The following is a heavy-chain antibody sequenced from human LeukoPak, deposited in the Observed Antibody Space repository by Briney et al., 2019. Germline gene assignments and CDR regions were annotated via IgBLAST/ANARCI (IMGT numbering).Heavy chain of an antibody. D-gene: IGHD6-13*01. CDR1: GYTFTSYA. J-gene: IGHJ6*02. Sequence: ASVEVSCKASGYTFTSYAMHWVRQAPGQRLEWMGWINAGNGNTKYSQKFQGRVTITRDTSASTAYMELSSLRSEDTAVYYCARDQQFLYYYGMDVWGQGTTVTVSS. CDR2: INAGNGNT. V-gene: IGHV1-3*01. CDR3: ARDQQFLYYYGMDV.